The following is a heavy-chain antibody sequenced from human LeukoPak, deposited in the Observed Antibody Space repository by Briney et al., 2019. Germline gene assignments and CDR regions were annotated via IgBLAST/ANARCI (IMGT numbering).Heavy chain of an antibody. CDR1: GGSINNYF. J-gene: IGHJ4*02. Sequence: PSETLSLTCTVCGGSINNYFWSWIRQLAGKGLEWIGRIYTSGSTNYNPSLKSPVTMSIDTSKNQFSLKVTSVTDADTAVYCCARDPYNNSPFDYWGQGILVTLSS. V-gene: IGHV4-4*07. CDR3: ARDPYNNSPFDY. D-gene: IGHD4-11*01. CDR2: IYTSGST.